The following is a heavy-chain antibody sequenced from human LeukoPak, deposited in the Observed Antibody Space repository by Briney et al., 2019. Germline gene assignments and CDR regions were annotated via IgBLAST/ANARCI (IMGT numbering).Heavy chain of an antibody. Sequence: GGSLRLSCAASGFTFSSYGMHWVRQAPGKGLEWVAVISYDGSNKYYADSVKGRFTISRDNSKNTLYLQMNSLRAEDTAVYYYAKDFRGVLLWFGELLPWFDPWGQGTLVTVSS. CDR2: ISYDGSNK. D-gene: IGHD3-10*01. CDR3: AKDFRGVLLWFGELLPWFDP. CDR1: GFTFSSYG. J-gene: IGHJ5*02. V-gene: IGHV3-30*18.